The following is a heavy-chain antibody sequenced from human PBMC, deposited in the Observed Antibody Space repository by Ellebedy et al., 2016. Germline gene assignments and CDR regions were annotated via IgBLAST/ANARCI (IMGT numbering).Heavy chain of an antibody. V-gene: IGHV3-72*01. J-gene: IGHJ5*01. CDR1: GFTFSEHY. D-gene: IGHD1-26*01. Sequence: GGSLRLXXAASGFTFSEHYMDWVRQAPGKGPEWLGRMRNKANSYTMEYAASVKGRFVMSRDDSKNLLYLQMNSLTAEDTAVYYCARFGDPLRGWFNPWGQGTLVNVTS. CDR2: MRNKANSYTM. CDR3: ARFGDPLRGWFNP.